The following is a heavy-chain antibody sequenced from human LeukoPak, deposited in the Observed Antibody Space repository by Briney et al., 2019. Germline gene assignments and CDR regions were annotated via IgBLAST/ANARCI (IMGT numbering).Heavy chain of an antibody. J-gene: IGHJ4*02. CDR2: IYHSGST. CDR3: ARDADFHFDY. CDR1: GYSISSGYY. V-gene: IGHV4-38-2*02. Sequence: PSETLSLTCTVSGYSISSGYYWGRIRQPPGKGLEWIGSIYHSGSTYYNPSLKSRVTISVDTSKNQFSLKLSSVTAADTAVYYCARDADFHFDYWGQGTLVTVSS.